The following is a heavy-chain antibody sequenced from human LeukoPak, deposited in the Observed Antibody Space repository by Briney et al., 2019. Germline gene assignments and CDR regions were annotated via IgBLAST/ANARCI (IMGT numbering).Heavy chain of an antibody. J-gene: IGHJ5*02. V-gene: IGHV4-59*08. Sequence: SETLSLTCTVSGGSTSSYYWSWIRQPPGKGLEWIGYIYYSGSTNYNPSLKSRVTISVDTSKNQFSLKLSSVTAADTAVYYCARLASSGWYGPLNWFDPWGQGTLVTVSS. D-gene: IGHD6-19*01. CDR3: ARLASSGWYGPLNWFDP. CDR2: IYYSGST. CDR1: GGSTSSYY.